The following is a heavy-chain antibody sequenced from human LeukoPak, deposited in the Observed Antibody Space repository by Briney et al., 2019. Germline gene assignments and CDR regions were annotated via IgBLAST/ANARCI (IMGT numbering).Heavy chain of an antibody. V-gene: IGHV4-39*01. J-gene: IGHJ2*01. D-gene: IGHD4-23*01. CDR1: GGSISSSSYY. CDR2: IYYSGST. Sequence: SETLSLTCTVSGGSISSSSYYWGWIRQPPGKGLEWIGSIYYSGSTYYNPSLKSRVTISVDTSKNQFSLKLSSVTAADTAVYYCARARQDYGGNDGLWYFDLWGRGTLVTVSS. CDR3: ARARQDYGGNDGLWYFDL.